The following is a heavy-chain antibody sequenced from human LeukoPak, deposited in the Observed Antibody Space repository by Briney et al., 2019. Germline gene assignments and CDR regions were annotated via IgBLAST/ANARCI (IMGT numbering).Heavy chain of an antibody. CDR2: IWYDGSNK. D-gene: IGHD3-10*01. V-gene: IGHV3-33*01. Sequence: GGSLRLSCAASGFTFSSYGMHWVRQAPGKGLEWVAVIWYDGSNKYYADSVKGRFTISRDNSKKTLYLQMNSLRVEDTAVYYCARDLAPYYYGSGSYRYYYGMDVWGQGTTVTVSS. J-gene: IGHJ6*02. CDR1: GFTFSSYG. CDR3: ARDLAPYYYGSGSYRYYYGMDV.